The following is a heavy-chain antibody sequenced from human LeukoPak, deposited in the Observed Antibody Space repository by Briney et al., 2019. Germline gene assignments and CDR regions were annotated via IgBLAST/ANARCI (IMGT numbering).Heavy chain of an antibody. CDR2: IGGSGGGT. D-gene: IGHD3-3*01. CDR1: GITFSSYG. V-gene: IGHV3-23*01. CDR3: ATNYEFWSGYYTLRKFNY. Sequence: GGTLRLSCAASGITFSSYGMHWVRQAPGKGLEWVSGIGGSGGGTYYADSVRGRFTISRDNSKNTLYLQMNSLRPEDTAVYFCATNYEFWSGYYTLRKFNYWGQGTLVTVSS. J-gene: IGHJ4*02.